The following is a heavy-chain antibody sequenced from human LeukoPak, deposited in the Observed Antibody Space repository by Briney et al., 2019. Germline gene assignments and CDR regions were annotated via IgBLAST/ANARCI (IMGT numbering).Heavy chain of an antibody. CDR1: GGTFSSYA. J-gene: IGHJ4*02. CDR2: IIPIFGTA. D-gene: IGHD2-2*01. V-gene: IGHV1-69*13. CDR3: ARSSTTYYYFDF. Sequence: GASVKVSCKASGGTFSSYAISWVRLAPGQGLEWMGGIIPIFGTANYAQKFQGRVTITADESTSTAYMELSSLRSEDTAVFYCARSSTTYYYFDFWGQGALVTVSS.